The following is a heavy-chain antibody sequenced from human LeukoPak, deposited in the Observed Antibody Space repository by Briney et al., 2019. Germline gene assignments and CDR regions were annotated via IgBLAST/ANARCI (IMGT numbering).Heavy chain of an antibody. CDR1: GGSISSGGYS. V-gene: IGHV4-30-2*01. Sequence: PSETLSLTCAVSGGSISSGGYSWSWIRQPPGKGLEWIGYIYHSGSTYYNPSLKSRVTISVDRSKNQFSLKLSSVTAADTAVYYCARARVRFEERHNWFDPWGQGTLVTVSS. CDR2: IYHSGST. D-gene: IGHD3-10*01. CDR3: ARARVRFEERHNWFDP. J-gene: IGHJ5*02.